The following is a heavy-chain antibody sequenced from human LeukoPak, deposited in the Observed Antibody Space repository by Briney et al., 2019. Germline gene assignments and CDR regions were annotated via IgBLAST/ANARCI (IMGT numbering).Heavy chain of an antibody. CDR2: VYYSGTT. CDR1: GDSISTYY. CDR3: ARAAGLGYCSGGSCTTTFDY. J-gene: IGHJ4*02. Sequence: SETLSLTCTVSGDSISTYYWSWIRQPPGKGLEWIGYVYYSGTTYYNPSLKSRVTISLYTSKNQFSLKLSSVTAADTAVYYCARAAGLGYCSGGSCTTTFDYWGQGTLVTVSS. V-gene: IGHV4-59*01. D-gene: IGHD2-15*01.